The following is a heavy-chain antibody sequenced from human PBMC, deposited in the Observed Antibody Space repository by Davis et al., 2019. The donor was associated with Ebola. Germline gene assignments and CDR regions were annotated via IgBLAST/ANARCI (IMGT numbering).Heavy chain of an antibody. CDR1: GYTFTGYY. Sequence: AASVKVSCKASGYTFTGYYMHWVRQAPGHGLEWMGRINPNSGGTNYAQKCQGRVTMTMDTSISTAYMELSRLRSEDTAVYYCASWGPEGKYYYYGMDVWGKGTTVTVSS. CDR2: INPNSGGT. CDR3: ASWGPEGKYYYYGMDV. J-gene: IGHJ6*04. V-gene: IGHV1-2*06. D-gene: IGHD3-16*01.